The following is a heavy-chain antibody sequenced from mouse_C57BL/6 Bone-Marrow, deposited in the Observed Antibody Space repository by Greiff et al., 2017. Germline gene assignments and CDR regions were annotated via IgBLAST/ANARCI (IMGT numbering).Heavy chain of an antibody. CDR1: GYTFTSYW. Sequence: QVQLQQPGAELVRPGSSVKLSCKASGYTFTSYWMHWVKQRPIQGLEWIGNIDPSDSETHYNQKVKDKATLTVDKSSSTAYMQLSSLTSEDSAVYYCARSSSPYYYGSSLFAYWGQGTLVTVSA. CDR3: ARSSSPYYYGSSLFAY. J-gene: IGHJ3*01. CDR2: IDPSDSET. D-gene: IGHD1-1*01. V-gene: IGHV1-52*01.